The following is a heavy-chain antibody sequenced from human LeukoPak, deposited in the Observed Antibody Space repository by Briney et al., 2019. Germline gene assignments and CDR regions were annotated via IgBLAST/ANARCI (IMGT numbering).Heavy chain of an antibody. CDR2: ISLSGGST. J-gene: IGHJ4*02. D-gene: IGHD3-9*01. Sequence: GGSLRLSCAASGFTFSNYALTWVRQAPGKGLEWVSSISLSGGSTYYADSVKGRFTISRDNSKNTLYLQMNSLRAEDTAVYYCAKDRQTLRYFDWLLCDWGQGTLVTVSS. CDR3: AKDRQTLRYFDWLLCD. CDR1: GFTFSNYA. V-gene: IGHV3-23*01.